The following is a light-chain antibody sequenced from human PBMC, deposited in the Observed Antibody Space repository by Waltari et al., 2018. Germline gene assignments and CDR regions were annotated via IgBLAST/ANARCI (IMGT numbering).Light chain of an antibody. Sequence: QSALTQPASVTGSPGQSLTISCTGTRSDVGSYNLVSWYQQHPGKAPKLMIYEVSKRPSGVSNRFSGSKSGNTASLTISGLQAEDEADYYCCSYAGSSTFVFGGGTKLTVL. V-gene: IGLV2-23*02. CDR1: RSDVGSYNL. CDR3: CSYAGSSTFV. CDR2: EVS. J-gene: IGLJ2*01.